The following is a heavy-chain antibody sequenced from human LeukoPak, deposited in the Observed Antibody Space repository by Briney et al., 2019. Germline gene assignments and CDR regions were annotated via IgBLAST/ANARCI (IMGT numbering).Heavy chain of an antibody. V-gene: IGHV3-21*01. J-gene: IGHJ4*02. Sequence: GGSLRLSCAASGFTFSSYSMNWVRQAPGKGLEWVSSISSSSYIYYADSVKGRFTISRDNAKNSLYLQMNSLRAEDTAVYYCARDCSSTSCTDYWGQGTLVTVSS. CDR3: ARDCSSTSCTDY. D-gene: IGHD2-2*01. CDR2: ISSSSYI. CDR1: GFTFSSYS.